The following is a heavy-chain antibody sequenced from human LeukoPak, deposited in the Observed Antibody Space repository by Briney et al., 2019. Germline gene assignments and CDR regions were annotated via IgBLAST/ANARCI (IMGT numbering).Heavy chain of an antibody. CDR2: ISSSGSTI. D-gene: IGHD1-26*01. Sequence: GGSLRLSCAASGFTFSSYSMNWVRQAPGKGLEWVSYISSSGSTIYYADSVKGRFTISRDNAKNSLYLQMNSLRAEDTAVYYCARDQSFRWEPESYFDYWGQGTLVTVSS. J-gene: IGHJ4*02. CDR3: ARDQSFRWEPESYFDY. CDR1: GFTFSSYS. V-gene: IGHV3-48*04.